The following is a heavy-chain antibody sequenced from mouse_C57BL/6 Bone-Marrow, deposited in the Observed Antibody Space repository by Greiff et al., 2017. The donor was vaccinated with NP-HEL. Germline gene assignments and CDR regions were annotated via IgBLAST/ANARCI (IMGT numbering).Heavy chain of an antibody. CDR3: ARRSSITTVVATYAMDY. CDR2: IDPSDSYT. Sequence: QVQLQQPGAELVMPGASVKLSCKASGYTFTSYWMHWVKQRPGQGLEWIGEIDPSDSYTNYNQKFKGKSTLTVDKSSSTAYMQLSSLTSEDSAVYYCARRSSITTVVATYAMDYWGQGTSVTVSS. CDR1: GYTFTSYW. D-gene: IGHD1-1*01. J-gene: IGHJ4*01. V-gene: IGHV1-69*01.